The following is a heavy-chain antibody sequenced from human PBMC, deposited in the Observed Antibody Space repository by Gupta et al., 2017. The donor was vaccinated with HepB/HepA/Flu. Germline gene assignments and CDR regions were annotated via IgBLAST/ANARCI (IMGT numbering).Heavy chain of an antibody. D-gene: IGHD2-21*02. V-gene: IGHV4-39*01. CDR2: IYYSGST. Sequence: QLQLQESGPGLVKPSETLSLTCTVSGGSISSSSYYWGWIRQPPGKGLEWIGSIYYSGSTYYNPSLKSRVTISVDTSKNQFSLKLSSVTAADTAVXYXARLLSLGGYCGGDCPFDYWGQGTLVTVSS. CDR1: GGSISSSSYY. CDR3: ARLLSLGGYCGGDCPFDY. J-gene: IGHJ4*02.